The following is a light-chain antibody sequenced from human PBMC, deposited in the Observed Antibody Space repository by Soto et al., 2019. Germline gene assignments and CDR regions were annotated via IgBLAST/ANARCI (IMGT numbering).Light chain of an antibody. V-gene: IGLV1-47*01. J-gene: IGLJ2*01. CDR1: SSNIGRNY. Sequence: QSVLTQPPSASGTPGQRVTISCSGSSSNIGRNYVYWYQQLPGTAPKLLIYRNNQRSSGVPDRFSGSKSGTSASLAISGLRSEDEADYYCAAWDDSLSAGVFGGGTQLTVL. CDR2: RNN. CDR3: AAWDDSLSAGV.